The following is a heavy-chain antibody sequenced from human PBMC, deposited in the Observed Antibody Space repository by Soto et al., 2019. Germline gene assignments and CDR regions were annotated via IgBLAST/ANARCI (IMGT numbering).Heavy chain of an antibody. J-gene: IGHJ4*02. V-gene: IGHV4-59*08. CDR3: GSYSSGWYDVSY. CDR1: GGSISSYY. D-gene: IGHD6-19*01. CDR2: IYYSGST. Sequence: SETLSLTCTVSGGSISSYYWSWIRQPPGKGLEWIAYIYYSGSTEYNPSLKSRVTISVDTSKDQFSLKLSSVTAADTAVYYCGSYSSGWYDVSYWGQGTLVTVSS.